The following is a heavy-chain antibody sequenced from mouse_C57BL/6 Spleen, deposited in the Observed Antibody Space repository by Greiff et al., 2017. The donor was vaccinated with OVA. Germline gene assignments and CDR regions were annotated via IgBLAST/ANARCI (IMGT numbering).Heavy chain of an antibody. CDR2: IDPSDSYT. CDR1: GYTFTSYW. V-gene: IGHV1-69*01. CDR3: ARETTVVDWYFDV. J-gene: IGHJ1*03. D-gene: IGHD1-1*01. Sequence: VQLQQPGAELVMPGASVKLSCKASGYTFTSYWMHWVKQRPGQGLEWIGEIDPSDSYTNYNQKFKGKSTLTVDKTSSTAYMQLSNLTSEDSAVYYCARETTVVDWYFDVWGTGTTVTVSS.